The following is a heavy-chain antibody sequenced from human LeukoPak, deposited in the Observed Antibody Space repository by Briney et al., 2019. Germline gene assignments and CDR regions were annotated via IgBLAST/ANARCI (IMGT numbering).Heavy chain of an antibody. CDR1: GVSISSGGYY. Sequence: SETLSLTCTVSGVSISSGGYYWSWIRQPPGKGLEWIGYIYHSGSTYYNPSLKSRVTISVDRSKNQFSLKLSSVTAADTAVYYCAREKTVLKNWFDPWGQGTLVTVPS. CDR2: IYHSGST. J-gene: IGHJ5*02. CDR3: AREKTVLKNWFDP. D-gene: IGHD4/OR15-4a*01. V-gene: IGHV4-30-2*01.